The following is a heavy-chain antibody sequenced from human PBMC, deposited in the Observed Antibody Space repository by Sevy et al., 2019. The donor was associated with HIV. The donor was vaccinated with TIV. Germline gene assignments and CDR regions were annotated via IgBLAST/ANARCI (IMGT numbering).Heavy chain of an antibody. J-gene: IGHJ6*02. CDR1: GFIFSNHG. CDR2: IWYDGSDT. CDR3: ARDVDSNYDGIDA. Sequence: GALRLSCAASGFIFSNHGMHWVRQAPGKGLEWVERIWYDGSDTYYGGSAKGRFTISRDNSQKTVDLQMNSLRVEDTAVDYCARDVDSNYDGIDAWGQGTTVTVSS. D-gene: IGHD4-4*01. V-gene: IGHV3-33*01.